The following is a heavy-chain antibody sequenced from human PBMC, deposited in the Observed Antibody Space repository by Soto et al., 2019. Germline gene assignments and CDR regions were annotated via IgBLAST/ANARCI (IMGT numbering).Heavy chain of an antibody. Sequence: SETLSLTCTVSGGSITGDYWSWIRQPPGKGLEWIGYIYYTGTTSYNPSLKSRVTMSVEASKNQFSLNLSSMTAADTAVYYCARLGEAAFDIWGQGTLVTVSS. CDR3: ARLGEAAFDI. CDR1: GGSITGDY. J-gene: IGHJ3*02. CDR2: IYYTGTT. D-gene: IGHD3-16*01. V-gene: IGHV4-59*08.